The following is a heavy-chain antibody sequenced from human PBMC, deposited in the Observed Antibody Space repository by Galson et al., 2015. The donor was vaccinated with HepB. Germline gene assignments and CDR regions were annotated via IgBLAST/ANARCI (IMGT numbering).Heavy chain of an antibody. CDR1: GFTFNWYW. D-gene: IGHD4-17*01. CDR3: ARDRSGDYIFDS. J-gene: IGHJ4*02. V-gene: IGHV3-7*01. CDR2: IEQDGSER. Sequence: SLRLSCAASGFTFNWYWMTWVRQAPGKGLEWVANIEQDGSERYYVDSVKGRFTISRDNAKNSLYLQMNSLRDEDTAVYYCARDRSGDYIFDSWGQGTLVTVSS.